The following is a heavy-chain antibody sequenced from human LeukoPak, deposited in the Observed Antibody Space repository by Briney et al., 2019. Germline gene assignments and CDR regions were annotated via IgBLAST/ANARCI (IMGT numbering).Heavy chain of an antibody. CDR1: GFTFSDYY. D-gene: IGHD5-18*01. V-gene: IGHV3-11*01. Sequence: PGGSLRLSCAASGFTFSDYYMSWIRQAPGKGLERALYISSSGSTIYYADSVQGRFTISRDKGRNSLYLQMNSLRAEDTAVYYCARDRYSYNYSYYMDVWGKGTTITVSS. CDR3: ARDRYSYNYSYYMDV. CDR2: ISSSGSTI. J-gene: IGHJ6*03.